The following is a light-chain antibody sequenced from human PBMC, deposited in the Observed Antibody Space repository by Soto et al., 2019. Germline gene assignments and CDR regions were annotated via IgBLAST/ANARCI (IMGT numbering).Light chain of an antibody. V-gene: IGKV3-11*01. J-gene: IGKJ2*01. CDR3: QQRGNLYT. Sequence: EIVLTQSPATLSLSLGERATLSCRACQSVGDYLAWYQQQPGQPPRLLISDASNRAAGIPARFSGSGSGTDFTLTISSLEPEDFAVYYCQQRGNLYTFGQGTKLEIK. CDR1: QSVGDY. CDR2: DAS.